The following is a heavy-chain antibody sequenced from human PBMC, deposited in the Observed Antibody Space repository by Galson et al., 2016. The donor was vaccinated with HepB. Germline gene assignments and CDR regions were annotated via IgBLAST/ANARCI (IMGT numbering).Heavy chain of an antibody. CDR2: VRSETYGGTT. CDR3: SRISGYTYGHDFDY. D-gene: IGHD5-18*01. CDR1: GFTFADYA. Sequence: SLRLSCATSGFTFADYAMTWFRQTPGEGLEWVGFVRSETYGGTTDYAASVEGRFTISRDDSNSIAYLQMNSLKTEDTAVYYCSRISGYTYGHDFDYWARESWSPSPQ. J-gene: IGHJ4*02. V-gene: IGHV3-49*03.